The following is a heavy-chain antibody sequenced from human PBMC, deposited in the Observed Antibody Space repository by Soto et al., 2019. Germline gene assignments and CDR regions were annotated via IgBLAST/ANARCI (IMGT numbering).Heavy chain of an antibody. D-gene: IGHD2-2*01. CDR3: ARAVGCSSTSCHESRLVSPSFDY. CDR2: IGTAGDT. CDR1: GFTFSSYD. Sequence: SGGFLRLSCAASGFTFSSYDMHWVRQATGKGLEWVSAIGTAGDTYYPGSVKGRFTISRENAKNSLYLQMNSLRAGDMAVYYCARAVGCSSTSCHESRLVSPSFDYWGQGTLVTVSS. V-gene: IGHV3-13*01. J-gene: IGHJ4*02.